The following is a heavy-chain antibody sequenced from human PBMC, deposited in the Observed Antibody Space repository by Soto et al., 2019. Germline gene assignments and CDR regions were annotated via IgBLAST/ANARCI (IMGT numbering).Heavy chain of an antibody. D-gene: IGHD1-26*01. CDR1: GFTFSNYE. CDR2: ISSSGSTI. V-gene: IGHV3-48*03. CDR3: AKEATNINNFDY. Sequence: LRLSCEASGFTFSNYEMNWVRQAPGKGLEWVSYISSSGSTIHYADSVKGRFTISRDNAKNSLYLQMNSLRAEDTAVYYCAKEATNINNFDYWGQGTLVTVSS. J-gene: IGHJ4*02.